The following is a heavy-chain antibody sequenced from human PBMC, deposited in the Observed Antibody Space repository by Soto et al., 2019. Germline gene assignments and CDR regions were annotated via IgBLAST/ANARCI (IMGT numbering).Heavy chain of an antibody. CDR1: GFTFSSYG. J-gene: IGHJ6*02. CDR2: IWYDGSNK. Sequence: GGSLRLSCAASGFTFSSYGMHWVRQAPGKGLEWVAVIWYDGSNKYYADSVKGRFTISRDNSKNTLYLKLNSLRAEDTAVYYCARDGEFGNPIVNGHIVVVTHYGMDVWGQGTTVTVSS. D-gene: IGHD2-21*02. CDR3: ARDGEFGNPIVNGHIVVVTHYGMDV. V-gene: IGHV3-33*01.